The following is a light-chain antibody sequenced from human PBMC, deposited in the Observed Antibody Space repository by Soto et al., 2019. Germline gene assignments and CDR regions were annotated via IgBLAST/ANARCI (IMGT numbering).Light chain of an antibody. CDR1: QTISTY. V-gene: IGKV1-39*01. Sequence: EIPMTQSPSSLSASVGDRVTITCRASQTISTYLNWYQQKPEKAPKLLIYAASSLQSGVPSRFSGSGSGTDFKLTISSLQPEDGGTYYCQQSYRTPRTFGQGTKVDIK. J-gene: IGKJ1*01. CDR3: QQSYRTPRT. CDR2: AAS.